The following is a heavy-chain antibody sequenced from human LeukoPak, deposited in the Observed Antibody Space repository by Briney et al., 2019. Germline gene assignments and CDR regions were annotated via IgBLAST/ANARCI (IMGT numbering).Heavy chain of an antibody. J-gene: IGHJ5*02. Sequence: SGPVLVKPTETLTPTCTVSGFSLSNARMGVSWIRQPPGKALEWLAHIFSNDEKSYNTSLKSRLTISKDTSKSQVVLTMTNMDPVDTATYYCARILRRLTVTHNWFDPWGQGTLVTVSS. CDR2: IFSNDEK. CDR3: ARILRRLTVTHNWFDP. D-gene: IGHD4-11*01. CDR1: GFSLSNARMG. V-gene: IGHV2-26*01.